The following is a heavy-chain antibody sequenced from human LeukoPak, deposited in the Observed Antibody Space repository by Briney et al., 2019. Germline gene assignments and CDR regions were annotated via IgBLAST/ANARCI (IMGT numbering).Heavy chain of an antibody. Sequence: SETLSLTCTVSGASISNFYWSWIRQPPGKGLEWIGYIHNSGSTNYNPSLKSRVAISLDTSKNQFSLKLTSVTAADTAVYYCARAEDYYDSSGNFDYWGQGTLVTVSS. CDR3: ARAEDYYDSSGNFDY. CDR2: IHNSGST. J-gene: IGHJ4*02. D-gene: IGHD3-22*01. CDR1: GASISNFY. V-gene: IGHV4-59*01.